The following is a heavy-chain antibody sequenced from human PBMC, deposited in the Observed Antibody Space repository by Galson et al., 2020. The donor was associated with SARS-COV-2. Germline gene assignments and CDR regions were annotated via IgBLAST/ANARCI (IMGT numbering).Heavy chain of an antibody. J-gene: IGHJ3*02. CDR3: ARHFYPSNRYDSSGYYYSAFDI. D-gene: IGHD3-22*01. V-gene: IGHV5-51*01. Sequence: GESLKISCKDSGYTFTSDWIGWVRQMPGKGLEWMGIIYPGDSDTRYSPSFQGQVTISANKSISTAYLQWSSLQASDTAMYYCARHFYPSNRYDSSGYYYSAFDIWGQGTVVTVSS. CDR1: GYTFTSDW. CDR2: IYPGDSDT.